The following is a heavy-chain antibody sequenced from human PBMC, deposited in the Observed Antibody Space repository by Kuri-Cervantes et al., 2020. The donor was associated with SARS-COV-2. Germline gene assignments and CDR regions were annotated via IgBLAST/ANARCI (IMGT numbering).Heavy chain of an antibody. V-gene: IGHV1-3*01. CDR3: ARTYCSSTSCSPGDY. CDR2: INAGNGNT. CDR1: GYTFTSYA. J-gene: IGHJ4*02. Sequence: ASVKVSCKASGYTFTSYAMHWVRQAPGQRLEWMGWINAGNGNTKYSRKFQGRVTITRDTSASTAYMELSSLRSEDTAVYYCARTYCSSTSCSPGDYWGQGTLVTVSS. D-gene: IGHD2-2*01.